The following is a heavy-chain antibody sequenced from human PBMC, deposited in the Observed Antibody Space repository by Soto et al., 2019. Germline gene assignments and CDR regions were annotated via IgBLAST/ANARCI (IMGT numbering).Heavy chain of an antibody. J-gene: IGHJ3*02. Sequence: AQVVESGGGLVKPGGSLRLSCATSGINFSDHFMAWIRLSPGKGLEWIAYISGSGTTIYYADSVRGRFTMSRDNANDSPYLQMNSLRAEDTAVYYCARDGRYKTPYDGFDTWGQGTMVTVSS. V-gene: IGHV3-11*01. CDR1: GINFSDHF. CDR3: ARDGRYKTPYDGFDT. D-gene: IGHD1-26*01. CDR2: ISGSGTTI.